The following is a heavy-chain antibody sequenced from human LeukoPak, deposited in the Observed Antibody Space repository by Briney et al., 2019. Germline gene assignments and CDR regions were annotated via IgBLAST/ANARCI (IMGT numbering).Heavy chain of an antibody. V-gene: IGHV3-9*03. J-gene: IGHJ4*02. Sequence: GGSLRLSCAASGFTFDDYAMHWVRQAPGKGLEWVSGISWNSGSIGYADSVKGRFTISRDNAKNSLYLQMNSLRAEDMALYYCAKDKGYGSGSYNYFDYWGRGTLVTVSS. CDR2: ISWNSGSI. CDR1: GFTFDDYA. D-gene: IGHD3-10*01. CDR3: AKDKGYGSGSYNYFDY.